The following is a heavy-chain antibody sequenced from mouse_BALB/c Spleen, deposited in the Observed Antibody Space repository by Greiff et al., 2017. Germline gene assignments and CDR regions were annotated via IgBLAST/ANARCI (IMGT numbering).Heavy chain of an antibody. CDR1: GDSITSGY. CDR3: ARTGFSYYAMDY. J-gene: IGHJ4*01. V-gene: IGHV3-8*02. CDR2: ISYSGST. Sequence: EIQLQQSGPSLVKPSQTLSLTCSVTGDSITSGYWNWIRKFPGNKLEYMGYISYSGSTYYNPSLKSRISITRDTSKNQYYLQLNSVTTEDTATYYCARTGFSYYAMDYWGQGTSVTVSS.